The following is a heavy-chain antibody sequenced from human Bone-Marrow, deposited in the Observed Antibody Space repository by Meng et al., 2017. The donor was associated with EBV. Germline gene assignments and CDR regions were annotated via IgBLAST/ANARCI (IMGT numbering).Heavy chain of an antibody. V-gene: IGHV4-34*01. CDR3: AREQVGATRPFDY. CDR1: GGSFSGYY. D-gene: IGHD1-26*01. Sequence: QVQLQQWGAGLLKPSETLSLTCAVYGGSFSGYYWSWIRQPPGKGLQWIGEINYSGRTNYNPSLKSRVTISVDTSKNQFSLKLSSVTAADTAVYYCAREQVGATRPFDYWGQGTLVTVSS. J-gene: IGHJ4*02. CDR2: INYSGRT.